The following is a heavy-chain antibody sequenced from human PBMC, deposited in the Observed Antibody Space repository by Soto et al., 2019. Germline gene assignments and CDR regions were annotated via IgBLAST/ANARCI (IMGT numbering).Heavy chain of an antibody. J-gene: IGHJ4*02. CDR3: ARDYYDSGVNSPATYYFDY. CDR1: GYTFTTYG. Sequence: ASVKVSCKASGYTFTTYGIHWVRQAPGQRLEWMGWINAGNGNTKYSQKFQGRVTITKDTSASTAYMELSSLRSEDTAVYYCARDYYDSGVNSPATYYFDYWGQGTPVTVSS. D-gene: IGHD3-22*01. V-gene: IGHV1-3*01. CDR2: INAGNGNT.